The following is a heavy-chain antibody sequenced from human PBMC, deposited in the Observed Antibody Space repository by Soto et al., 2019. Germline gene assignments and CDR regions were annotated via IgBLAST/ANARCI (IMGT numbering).Heavy chain of an antibody. CDR2: ISYDGSNK. Sequence: QVQLVESGGGVVQPGRSLRLSCAASGFTFSSYGMHWVRQAPGKGLEWVAVISYDGSNKYYADSVKGRFTISRDNSKNTLYLLMNSLIAEDTAVYYCAKGGITTVTLGAYFDYWGQGTLVTVSS. D-gene: IGHD4-4*01. CDR3: AKGGITTVTLGAYFDY. J-gene: IGHJ4*02. V-gene: IGHV3-30*18. CDR1: GFTFSSYG.